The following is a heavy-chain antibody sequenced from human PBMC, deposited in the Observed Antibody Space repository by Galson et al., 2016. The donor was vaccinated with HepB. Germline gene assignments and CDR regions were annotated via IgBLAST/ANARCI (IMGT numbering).Heavy chain of an antibody. CDR2: IMPNDGTT. D-gene: IGHD1-26*01. V-gene: IGHV1-46*01. CDR3: ARDGHKWDFDY. J-gene: IGHJ4*02. Sequence: SVKVSCKASGYTFTTFYVHWVRQAPGQGLEWIGRIMPNDGTTIYAQDFQGRVTVTGDTSTSTVYMELNSLISEDTAVYYGARDGHKWDFDYWGQGSLVTVSS. CDR1: GYTFTTFY.